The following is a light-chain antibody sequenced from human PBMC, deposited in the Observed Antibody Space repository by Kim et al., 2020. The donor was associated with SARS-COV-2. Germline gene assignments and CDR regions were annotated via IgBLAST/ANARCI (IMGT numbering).Light chain of an antibody. CDR3: QQYGSSPWT. V-gene: IGKV3-20*01. CDR1: QSVSSSY. Sequence: SPGESATISCRASQSVSSSYLAWYQQKPGQAPRLLIYGASSRATGIPDRFSGSGSGTDFTLTISRLEPEDFAVYYCQQYGSSPWTFGQGTKVDIK. J-gene: IGKJ1*01. CDR2: GAS.